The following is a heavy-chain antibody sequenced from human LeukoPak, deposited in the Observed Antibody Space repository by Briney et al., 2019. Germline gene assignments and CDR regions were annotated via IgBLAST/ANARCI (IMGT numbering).Heavy chain of an antibody. V-gene: IGHV4-34*01. CDR1: GFTFSSYV. CDR3: ASGSPGKDSWDYYYYYMDV. Sequence: LRLSCAASGFTFSSYVMHWVRQAPGKGLEWIGEINHSGSTNYNPSLKSRVTISVDTSKNQFSLKLSSVTAADTAVYYCASGSPGKDSWDYYYYYMDVWGKGTTVTVSS. J-gene: IGHJ6*03. D-gene: IGHD6-13*01. CDR2: INHSGST.